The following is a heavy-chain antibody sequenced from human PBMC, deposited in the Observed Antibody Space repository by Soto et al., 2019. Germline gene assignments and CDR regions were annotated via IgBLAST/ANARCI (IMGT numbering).Heavy chain of an antibody. CDR3: ARRISSSWFDY. CDR2: IYYSGST. Sequence: SETLSLTCTVSGGSISSYYWSWIRQPPGKGLEWIGYIYYSGSTNYNPSLKSRVTISVDTSKNQFSLKLSSVTAADTAVYYCARRISSSWFDYWGQGTLVTVSS. D-gene: IGHD6-13*01. J-gene: IGHJ4*02. V-gene: IGHV4-59*08. CDR1: GGSISSYY.